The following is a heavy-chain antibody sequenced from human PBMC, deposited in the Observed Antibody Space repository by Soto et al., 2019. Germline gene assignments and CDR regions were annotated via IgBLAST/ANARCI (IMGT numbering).Heavy chain of an antibody. CDR1: GFIFRDYA. V-gene: IGHV3-23*01. CDR2: ISGSGDSA. J-gene: IGHJ4*02. CDR3: GKARRGSGWSVCDF. D-gene: IGHD6-19*01. Sequence: VQLLESGGGLVQPGGSLRLSCAASGFIFRDYAMNWVRQAPGKGLEWVSDISGSGDSARYADSVKGRFTISRDNARDTLSLHMNSLRVDDTAVYYCGKARRGSGWSVCDFWGQGDLVTVSS.